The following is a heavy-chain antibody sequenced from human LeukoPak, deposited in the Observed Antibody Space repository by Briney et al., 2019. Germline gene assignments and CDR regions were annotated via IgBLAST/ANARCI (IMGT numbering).Heavy chain of an antibody. CDR1: GFNFNNYG. J-gene: IGHJ6*03. D-gene: IGHD7-27*01. CDR2: IQYGTTNK. CDR3: VKDSKLGALYYYYMDV. Sequence: GGSLRLSCAASGFNFNNYGMHWVRQAPGKGLEWVAFIQYGTTNKYYADSVKGRFSISRDNSKKTLYLQMNSLRAEDTAVYYCVKDSKLGALYYYYMDVWDKGTTVTVAS. V-gene: IGHV3-30*02.